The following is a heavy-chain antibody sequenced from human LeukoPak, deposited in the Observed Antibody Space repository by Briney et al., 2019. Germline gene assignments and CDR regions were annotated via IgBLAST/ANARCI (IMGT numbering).Heavy chain of an antibody. J-gene: IGHJ4*02. CDR3: ASRDGYNNWGLDY. V-gene: IGHV3-30-3*01. D-gene: IGHD5-24*01. Sequence: PGGSLRLSCAASGFTFSSYAMHWVRQAPGKGLEWVAVISYDGSNKYYADSVKGRFTISRDNSKNTLYLQVNSLRAEDTAVYYCASRDGYNNWGLDYWGQGTLVTVSS. CDR1: GFTFSSYA. CDR2: ISYDGSNK.